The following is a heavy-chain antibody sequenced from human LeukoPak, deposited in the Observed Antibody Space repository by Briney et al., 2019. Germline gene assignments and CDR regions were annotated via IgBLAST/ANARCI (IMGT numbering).Heavy chain of an antibody. D-gene: IGHD6-13*01. V-gene: IGHV4-38-2*02. J-gene: IGHJ5*02. CDR1: GYSISSGYY. CDR2: IYHSGST. Sequence: SETLSLTCTVSGYSISSGYYWGWIRQPPGKGLEWIGSIYHSGSTYYNPSLKSRVTISVDTSKNQFSLKLSSVTAADTAVYYCATRIAAAGTNGWFDPWGQGTLVTVSS. CDR3: ATRIAAAGTNGWFDP.